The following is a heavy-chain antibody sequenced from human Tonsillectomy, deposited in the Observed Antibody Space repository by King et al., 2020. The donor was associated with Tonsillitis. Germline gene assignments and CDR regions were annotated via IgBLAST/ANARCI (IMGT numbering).Heavy chain of an antibody. CDR2: IIPIFGTA. V-gene: IGHV1-69*01. D-gene: IGHD3-22*01. CDR1: GGTFSSYA. J-gene: IGHJ4*02. Sequence: QLVQSGAEVKKPGSSVKLSCKASGGTFSSYAISWVRQAPGQGLEWMGGIIPIFGTANYAQKFQGRVTITADESTSTAYMELSSLRSEDTAVYYCAGDLSRYDSSRYYPSYFDYWGQGTLVTVSS. CDR3: AGDLSRYDSSRYYPSYFDY.